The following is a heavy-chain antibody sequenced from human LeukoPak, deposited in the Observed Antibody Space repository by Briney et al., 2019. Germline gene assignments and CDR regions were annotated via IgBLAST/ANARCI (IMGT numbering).Heavy chain of an antibody. CDR3: AREGGLQLWGFGY. D-gene: IGHD5-18*01. V-gene: IGHV4-59*12. Sequence: SETLSLTCTVSGGSISSYYWSWIRQPPGKGLEWIGYIYYSGSTNYKPSLKSRVTISVDTSKNQFSLKLSSVTAADTAVYYCAREGGLQLWGFGYWGQGTLVTVSS. CDR1: GGSISSYY. CDR2: IYYSGST. J-gene: IGHJ4*02.